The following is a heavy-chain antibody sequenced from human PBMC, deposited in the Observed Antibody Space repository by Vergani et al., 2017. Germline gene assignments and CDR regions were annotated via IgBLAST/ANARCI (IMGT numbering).Heavy chain of an antibody. Sequence: QVQLQQWGAGVVKPSGTLSLTCAVFGESFSSFYWSWIRQPPGKGLEWIGEINNDGHTNYNPSLESRVTVSRDTAKNQFSLHLMSVTAADTAVYYCARGNCGVNCPKYNWLAPWGRGILVTVSS. V-gene: IGHV4-34*02. CDR1: GESFSSFY. CDR2: INNDGHT. D-gene: IGHD1-1*01. J-gene: IGHJ5*02. CDR3: ARGNCGVNCPKYNWLAP.